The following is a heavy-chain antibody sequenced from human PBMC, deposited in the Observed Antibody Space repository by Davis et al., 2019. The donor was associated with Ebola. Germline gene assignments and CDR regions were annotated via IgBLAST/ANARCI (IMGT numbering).Heavy chain of an antibody. CDR1: GFTVSSNY. V-gene: IGHV3-53*01. CDR3: ARWNFGVGRYGMDV. J-gene: IGHJ6*02. Sequence: GESLKISCAASGFTVSSNYMSWVRQAPGKGLEWVSAISGSGGSTYYADSVKGRFTISRDNSKNTLYLQMNSLRAEDTAVYYCARWNFGVGRYGMDVWGQGTTVTVSS. CDR2: ISGSGGST. D-gene: IGHD3-3*01.